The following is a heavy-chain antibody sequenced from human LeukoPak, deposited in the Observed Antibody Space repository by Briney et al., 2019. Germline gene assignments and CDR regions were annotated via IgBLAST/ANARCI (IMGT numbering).Heavy chain of an antibody. J-gene: IGHJ6*02. CDR1: GFTFSSYA. CDR3: ARAGVNCGGDCYPHYYYYYGMDV. V-gene: IGHV3-30-3*01. D-gene: IGHD2-21*02. CDR2: ISYDGSNK. Sequence: GGSLRLSCAASGFTFSSYAMHWVRQAPGKGLEWVAVISYDGSNKYYADSVKGRFTISRDNSKNTLYLQMNSLRAEDTAVYYCARAGVNCGGDCYPHYYYYYGMDVWGQGTTVTVSS.